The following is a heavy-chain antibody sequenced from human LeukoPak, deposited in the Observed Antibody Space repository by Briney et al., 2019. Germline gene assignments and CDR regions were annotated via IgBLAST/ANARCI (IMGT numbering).Heavy chain of an antibody. D-gene: IGHD5-18*01. CDR2: INSDGSST. V-gene: IGHV3-74*01. Sequence: GGSLRLSCAASGFTFSSYWMHWVRQAPGKGLVWVSRINSDGSSTSYADSVKGRFTISRGNAKNTLYLQMNSLRAEDTAVYYCARGSRYSYGYFDYWGQGTLVTVSS. J-gene: IGHJ4*02. CDR1: GFTFSSYW. CDR3: ARGSRYSYGYFDY.